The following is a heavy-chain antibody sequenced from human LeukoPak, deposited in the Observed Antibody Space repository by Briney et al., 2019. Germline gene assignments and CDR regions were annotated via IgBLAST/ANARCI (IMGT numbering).Heavy chain of an antibody. CDR3: AKDMRKEYYYDSSGYLDY. J-gene: IGHJ4*02. V-gene: IGHV3-43*02. Sequence: GGSLRLSCAASGFTFDDYAMHWVRQAPGKGLEWVSLISGDGGSTYYADSVKGRFTISRDNSKNSLYLKMNSLRTEDTALYYCAKDMRKEYYYDSSGYLDYWGQGTLVTVSS. CDR2: ISGDGGST. D-gene: IGHD3-22*01. CDR1: GFTFDDYA.